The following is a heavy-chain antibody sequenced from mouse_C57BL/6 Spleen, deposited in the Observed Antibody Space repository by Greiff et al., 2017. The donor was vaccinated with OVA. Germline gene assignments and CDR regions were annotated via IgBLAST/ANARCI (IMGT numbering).Heavy chain of an antibody. Sequence: QVQLQQPGTELVKPGASVKLSCKASGYTFTSYWIHWVKQRPGQGLEWIGNINPSNGGTNYNEKFKSKATLTVDKSSSTAYMQLSSLTSEDSAVYYCARGDYDDAYYYAMDYWGQGTSVTVSS. CDR2: INPSNGGT. D-gene: IGHD2-4*01. V-gene: IGHV1-53*01. CDR3: ARGDYDDAYYYAMDY. CDR1: GYTFTSYW. J-gene: IGHJ4*01.